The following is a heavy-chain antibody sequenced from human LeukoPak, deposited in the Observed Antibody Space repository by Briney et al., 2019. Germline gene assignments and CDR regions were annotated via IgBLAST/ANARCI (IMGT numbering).Heavy chain of an antibody. CDR3: ATGAYSSSWEIGFDY. D-gene: IGHD6-13*01. CDR2: ISAYNGNT. V-gene: IGHV1-18*01. J-gene: IGHJ4*02. CDR1: GYTFTSYG. Sequence: GASVKVSCKASGYTFTSYGISWVRQAPGQGLEWMRWISAYNGNTNYAQKLQGRVTMTTDTSTSTAYMELRSLRSDDTAVYYCATGAYSSSWEIGFDYWGQGTLVTVSS.